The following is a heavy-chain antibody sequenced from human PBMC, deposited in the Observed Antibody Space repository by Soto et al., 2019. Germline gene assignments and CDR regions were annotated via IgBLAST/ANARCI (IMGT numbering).Heavy chain of an antibody. V-gene: IGHV4-59*01. CDR1: GGSISSYY. Sequence: SSETLSLTCTVSGGSISSYYWSWIRQPPGKGLEWIGYIYYSGSTNYNPSLKSRVTISVDTSKNQFSLKLSSVTAADTAVYYCARDSGPTGAFDYWGQGTLVTVSS. CDR2: IYYSGST. CDR3: ARDSGPTGAFDY. D-gene: IGHD1-1*01. J-gene: IGHJ4*02.